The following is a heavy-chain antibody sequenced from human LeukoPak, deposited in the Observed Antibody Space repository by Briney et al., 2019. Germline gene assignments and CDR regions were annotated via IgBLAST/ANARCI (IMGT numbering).Heavy chain of an antibody. CDR2: IYYSGST. V-gene: IGHV4-31*03. J-gene: IGHJ6*03. CDR3: ARQPRQQYLAPYYYYYYMDV. CDR1: GGSISSGGYY. D-gene: IGHD2/OR15-2a*01. Sequence: SQTLSLTCTVSGGSISSGGYYWSWIRQHPGKGLEWIGYIYYSGSTYYNPSLKSRVTISVDTSKNQFSLKLRSVTAADTATYYCARQPRQQYLAPYYYYYYMDVWGKGTTVTVSS.